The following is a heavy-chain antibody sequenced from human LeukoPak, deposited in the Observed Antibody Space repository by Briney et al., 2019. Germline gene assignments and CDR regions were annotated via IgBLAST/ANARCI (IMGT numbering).Heavy chain of an antibody. CDR2: ISFDGNNK. D-gene: IGHD2-15*01. CDR1: GFTFSNYG. Sequence: GGSLRLSCEASGFTFSNYGMHWVRQAPGKGLEWVAVISFDGNNKYYGDSVKGRFTISRDNSRDTLDLQMNSLRAEDTAVYYCAKEGSPDYWGQGTLVTVSS. CDR3: AKEGSPDY. J-gene: IGHJ4*02. V-gene: IGHV3-30*18.